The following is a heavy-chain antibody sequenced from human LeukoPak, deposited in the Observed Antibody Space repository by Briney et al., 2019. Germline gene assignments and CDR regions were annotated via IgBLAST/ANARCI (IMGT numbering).Heavy chain of an antibody. CDR2: IYGSGYT. Sequence: SETLSLTCTVSGGSISGWYWSWIRQPPGKGLEWIGYIYGSGYTNYNPSLKSRVTMPIDTSKNHFSLKLTSVTAADTATYYCARETSLAGFASGLGFNYWGQGILLTVSS. CDR3: ARETSLAGFASGLGFNY. CDR1: GGSISGWY. D-gene: IGHD6-19*01. J-gene: IGHJ4*02. V-gene: IGHV4-59*01.